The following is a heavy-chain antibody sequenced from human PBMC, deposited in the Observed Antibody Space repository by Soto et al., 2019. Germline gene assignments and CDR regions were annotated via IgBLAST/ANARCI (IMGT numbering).Heavy chain of an antibody. CDR1: GGSISSGGYY. J-gene: IGHJ6*02. V-gene: IGHV4-31*03. CDR3: ARDHRKNSNYPFSGMDV. D-gene: IGHD4-4*01. CDR2: IYYSGST. Sequence: SETLSLTCTVSGGSISSGGYYWSWIRQHPGKGLEWIGYIYYSGSTYYNPSLKSRVTISVDTSKNQFSLKLSSVTAADTAVYYCARDHRKNSNYPFSGMDVWGQGTTVTVSS.